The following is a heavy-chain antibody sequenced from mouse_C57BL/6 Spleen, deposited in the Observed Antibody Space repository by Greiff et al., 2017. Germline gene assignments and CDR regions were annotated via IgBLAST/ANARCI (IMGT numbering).Heavy chain of an antibody. CDR2: IDPSDSYT. J-gene: IGHJ2*01. CDR3: AKGDYDEVDY. D-gene: IGHD2-4*01. Sequence: QVQLQQPGAELVMPGASVKLSCKASGYTFTSYWMHWVKQRPGQGLEWIGEIDPSDSYTNYNQKFKGKSTLTVDKSSSTAYMQLSSLTSEVSSVYYCAKGDYDEVDYWGKGTTLTVSS. V-gene: IGHV1-69*01. CDR1: GYTFTSYW.